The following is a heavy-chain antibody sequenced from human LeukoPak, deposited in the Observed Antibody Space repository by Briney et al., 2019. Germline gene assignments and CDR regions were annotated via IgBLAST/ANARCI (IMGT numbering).Heavy chain of an antibody. V-gene: IGHV4-4*07. CDR1: GGSISSYY. CDR2: IYTSGST. J-gene: IGHJ6*03. Sequence: SETLSLTCTVSGGSISSYYWSWIRQAAGKGLEWIGRIYTSGSTNYNPSLKSRVTISVDKSKNQFSLKLSSVTAADTAVYYCARVGYYYYYMDVWGKGTTVTVSS. CDR3: ARVGYYYYYMDV.